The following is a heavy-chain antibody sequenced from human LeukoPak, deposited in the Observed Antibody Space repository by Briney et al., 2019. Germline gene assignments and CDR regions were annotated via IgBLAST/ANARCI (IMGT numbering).Heavy chain of an antibody. J-gene: IGHJ4*02. CDR2: IHREGTTT. D-gene: IGHD3-9*01. V-gene: IGHV3-74*01. Sequence: GGSLRLSCAASGFTFSAYWMHWVRQVPGKGLVWVSRIHREGTTTIYADSVKGRFTISRDNGKNTLYLHMDSLRADDTAVYYYARDSDWLLFDYWGQGTLVTVSS. CDR1: GFTFSAYW. CDR3: ARDSDWLLFDY.